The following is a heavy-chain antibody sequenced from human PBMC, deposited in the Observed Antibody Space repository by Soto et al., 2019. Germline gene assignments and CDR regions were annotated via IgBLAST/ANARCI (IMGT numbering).Heavy chain of an antibody. V-gene: IGHV4-34*01. CDR1: GGSFSGYY. CDR2: INHSGST. Sequence: QVQLQQWGAGLLKPSETLSLTCAVYGGSFSGYYWSWIRQPPGKGLEWIGEINHSGSTNYNPSLKSRVTITVDTSKNQFSLKLSSVTAADTAVYYCATDDYDILTGYSPAEYFQHWGQGTLVTASS. D-gene: IGHD3-9*01. J-gene: IGHJ1*01. CDR3: ATDDYDILTGYSPAEYFQH.